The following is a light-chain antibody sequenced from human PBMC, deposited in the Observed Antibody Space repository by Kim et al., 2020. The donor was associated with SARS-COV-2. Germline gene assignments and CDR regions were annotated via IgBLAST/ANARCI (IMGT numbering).Light chain of an antibody. J-gene: IGKJ5*01. V-gene: IGKV1-17*01. CDR1: QDIRND. Sequence: ASLGDRVTIACLSSQDIRNDLGWYQQNPGGVPKRLIYGASSLQSGVPSRFSGSGSGTEFTLTLSSLQPEDFATYFCLQHNTYPITFGQGTRLEIK. CDR2: GAS. CDR3: LQHNTYPIT.